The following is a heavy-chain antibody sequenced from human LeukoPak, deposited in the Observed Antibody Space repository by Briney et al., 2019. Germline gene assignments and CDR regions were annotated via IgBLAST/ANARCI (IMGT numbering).Heavy chain of an antibody. CDR3: AKETTVTTPSDYYYYGMDV. J-gene: IGHJ6*02. D-gene: IGHD4-17*01. CDR2: ISYDGSNK. Sequence: GGSLRLSCAASGFTFSSYGMHWVRQAPGKGLGWVAVISYDGSNKYYADSVKGRFTISRDNSKNTLYLQMNSLRAEDTAVYYCAKETTVTTPSDYYYYGMDVWGQGTTVTVSS. CDR1: GFTFSSYG. V-gene: IGHV3-30*18.